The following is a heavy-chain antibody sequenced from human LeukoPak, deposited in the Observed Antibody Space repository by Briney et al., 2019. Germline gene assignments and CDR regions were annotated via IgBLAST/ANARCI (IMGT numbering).Heavy chain of an antibody. CDR1: GFIFNKYT. CDR3: ANTFTRFLEADY. D-gene: IGHD3-3*01. J-gene: IGHJ4*02. V-gene: IGHV3-23*01. CDR2: ISGSTSET. Sequence: GGSLRLSCVAPGFIFNKYTMSWVRQAPGKGLEWVSAISGSTSETWYTDSVRGRFTISRDNSIYTVYLQMSGLRAEDTAVYYCANTFTRFLEADYWGLGTLVTVSS.